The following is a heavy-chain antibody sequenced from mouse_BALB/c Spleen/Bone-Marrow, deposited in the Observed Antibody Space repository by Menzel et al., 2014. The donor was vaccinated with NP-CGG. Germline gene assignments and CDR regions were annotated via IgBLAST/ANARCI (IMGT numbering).Heavy chain of an antibody. V-gene: IGHV3-8*02. CDR3: ARTYYYGSSSFKD. CDR1: GDSITTDY. CDR2: ISYSGIT. D-gene: IGHD1-1*01. J-gene: IGHJ3*01. Sequence: DVMLVESGPSLVKPSQTLSLTCSVTGDSITTDYWNWIRKFPGDKLEYLGYISYSGITYYNPSLKSRISITRDTSKNQYYLQLNSVTTEDTATYYCARTYYYGSSSFKDGGQGTLVTVSA.